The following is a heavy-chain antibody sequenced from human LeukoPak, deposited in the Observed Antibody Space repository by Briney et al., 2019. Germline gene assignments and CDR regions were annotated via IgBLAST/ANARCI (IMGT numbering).Heavy chain of an antibody. CDR3: AGLFDSSGYYGLGAFDI. D-gene: IGHD3-22*01. CDR1: GGSFSGYY. Sequence: SETLSLTCAVYGGSFSGYYWSWIRQPPGKGLEWIGEINHSGSTNYNPSLKSRVTISVDTSKNQFSLKLSSVTAADTAVYYCAGLFDSSGYYGLGAFDIWGQGTMVTVSS. V-gene: IGHV4-34*01. CDR2: INHSGST. J-gene: IGHJ3*02.